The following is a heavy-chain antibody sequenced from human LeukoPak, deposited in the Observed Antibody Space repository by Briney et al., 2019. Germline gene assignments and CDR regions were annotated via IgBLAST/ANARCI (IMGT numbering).Heavy chain of an antibody. CDR2: IRSKAYGGTT. V-gene: IGHV3-49*04. J-gene: IGHJ6*03. D-gene: IGHD2-2*01. CDR1: GFTFSNAW. Sequence: PGGSLRLSCAASGFTFSNAWMSWVRQAPGKGLEWVGFIRSKAYGGTTEYAASVKGRFTISRDDSKSIAYLQMNSLKTEDTAVYYCTRSRDQLLLDYMDVWGKGTTVTVSS. CDR3: TRSRDQLLLDYMDV.